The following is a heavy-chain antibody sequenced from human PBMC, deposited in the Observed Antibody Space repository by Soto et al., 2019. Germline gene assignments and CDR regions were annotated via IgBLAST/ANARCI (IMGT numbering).Heavy chain of an antibody. D-gene: IGHD2-2*02. V-gene: IGHV3-21*01. CDR1: GFTFSTYS. CDR3: AREYTAWPLAYGLDV. CDR2: ISSRSDI. J-gene: IGHJ6*02. Sequence: GGSLRLSCVGSGFTFSTYSINWVRQAPGKGLEWVSSISSRSDIYYADSVKGRFTISRDNAKNSVSLQMNSLRAEDTAVYYCAREYTAWPLAYGLDVWGQATTVTVSS.